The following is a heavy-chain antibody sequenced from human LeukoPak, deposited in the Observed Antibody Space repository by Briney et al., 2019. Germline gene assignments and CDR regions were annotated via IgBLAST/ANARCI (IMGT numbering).Heavy chain of an antibody. J-gene: IGHJ4*02. Sequence: GGSLRLSCAASGFTFSSYSMNWVRQAPGKGLEWVSSISSSSSYIDYADSVKGRFTISRDNAKNSLYLQMNSLRAEDTAVYYCARGDEYSSYFDYWGQGTLVTVSS. CDR1: GFTFSSYS. V-gene: IGHV3-21*01. CDR2: ISSSSSYI. D-gene: IGHD6-6*01. CDR3: ARGDEYSSYFDY.